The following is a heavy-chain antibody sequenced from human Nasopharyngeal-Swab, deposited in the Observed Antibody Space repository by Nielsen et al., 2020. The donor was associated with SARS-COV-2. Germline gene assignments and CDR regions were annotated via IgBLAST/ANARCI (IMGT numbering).Heavy chain of an antibody. CDR3: ARDGCRTITCQGGGNWFDP. J-gene: IGHJ5*02. CDR2: INPSGGRT. V-gene: IGHV1-46*01. Sequence: ASVKVSCKASGYTFTTYHMHWLRQAPGQGLEWMGIINPSGGRTSYAPKFQGRVTMTRDTSTSTVYMELSSLRSEDTAVYYCARDGCRTITCQGGGNWFDPWGQGTLVTVSS. CDR1: GYTFTTYH. D-gene: IGHD1-14*01.